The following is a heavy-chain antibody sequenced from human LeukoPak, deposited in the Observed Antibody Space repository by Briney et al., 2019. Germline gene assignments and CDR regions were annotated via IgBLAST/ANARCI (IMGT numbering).Heavy chain of an antibody. V-gene: IGHV3-21*06. CDR2: ISSSSVHI. CDR1: GFTLSSYT. D-gene: IGHD3-9*01. CDR3: ARDRYFSV. Sequence: GGSLRLSCAASGFTLSSYTINWVRQAPGKGLNWVSSISSSSVHISYADSVKGRFTISRDNAKSSLYLQMSSLRAEDTAVYYCARDRYFSVWGKGTTVIISS. J-gene: IGHJ6*04.